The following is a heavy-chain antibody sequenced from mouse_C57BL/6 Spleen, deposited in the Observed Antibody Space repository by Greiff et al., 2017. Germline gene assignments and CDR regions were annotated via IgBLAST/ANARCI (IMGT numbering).Heavy chain of an antibody. V-gene: IGHV5-12*01. CDR1: GFTFSDYY. Sequence: DVMLVESGGGLVQPGGSLKLSCAASGFTFSDYYMYWVRQTPEKRLEWVAYISTGGGSTYYPDTVKGRFTISRDNAKNTLYLQMSRLKSEDTAMYYCARHVWLLRYFDVWGTGTTVTVSS. D-gene: IGHD2-3*01. CDR2: ISTGGGST. CDR3: ARHVWLLRYFDV. J-gene: IGHJ1*03.